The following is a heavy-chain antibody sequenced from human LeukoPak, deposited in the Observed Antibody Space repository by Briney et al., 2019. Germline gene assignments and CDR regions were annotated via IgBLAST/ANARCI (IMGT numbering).Heavy chain of an antibody. CDR2: FHNSGTS. Sequence: SETLSLTCTVSDDSISDYYRGWVRQPPGKGLEWIGYFHNSGTSTYNPSLKSRVTISADTSKNQSSLKLNSLTTADTAVYYCTRGAGWLIDYWGQGILVTVSS. CDR3: TRGAGWLIDY. V-gene: IGHV4-59*01. J-gene: IGHJ4*02. CDR1: DDSISDYY. D-gene: IGHD3-16*01.